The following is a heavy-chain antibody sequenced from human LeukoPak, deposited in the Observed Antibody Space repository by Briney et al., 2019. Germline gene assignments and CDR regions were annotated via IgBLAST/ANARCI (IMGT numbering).Heavy chain of an antibody. J-gene: IGHJ4*02. CDR1: GYSISSGYY. Sequence: SETLSLTCAVSGYSISSGYYWGWIRQPPGQGLEWIGSIYHSGSTYYNPSLKSRVTISVDTSKNQFSLKLSSVTVADTAVYYCARDRGSGSYSHFDYWGQGTLVTVSS. CDR3: ARDRGSGSYSHFDY. D-gene: IGHD3-10*01. CDR2: IYHSGST. V-gene: IGHV4-38-2*02.